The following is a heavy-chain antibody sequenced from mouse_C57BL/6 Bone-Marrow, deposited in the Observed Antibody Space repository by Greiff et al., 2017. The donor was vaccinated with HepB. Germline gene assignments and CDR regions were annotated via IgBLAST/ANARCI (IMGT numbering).Heavy chain of an antibody. CDR2: ISSGGSYT. CDR3: ARRHYDWFAY. D-gene: IGHD2-4*01. J-gene: IGHJ3*01. V-gene: IGHV5-6*02. Sequence: EVKLVESGGDLVKPGGSLKLSCAASGFTFSSYGMSWVRQTPDKRLEWVATISSGGSYTYYPDSVKGRFTISRDNAKNTLYLQMSSLKSEDTAMYYCARRHYDWFAYWGQGTLVTVSA. CDR1: GFTFSSYG.